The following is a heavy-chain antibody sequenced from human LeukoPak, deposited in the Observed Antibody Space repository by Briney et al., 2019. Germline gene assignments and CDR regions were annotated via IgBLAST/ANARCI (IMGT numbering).Heavy chain of an antibody. Sequence: GGSLRLSCAASGFTFSSYGMHWVRQAPGKGLEWVAVIWYDGSNKYYADSVKGRFTISRDNSKNTLYLQMNSLRAEDTAVYYCARGSGYSYGYGFDNWGQGTLVTVSS. CDR2: IWYDGSNK. D-gene: IGHD5-18*01. J-gene: IGHJ4*02. CDR3: ARGSGYSYGYGFDN. CDR1: GFTFSSYG. V-gene: IGHV3-33*01.